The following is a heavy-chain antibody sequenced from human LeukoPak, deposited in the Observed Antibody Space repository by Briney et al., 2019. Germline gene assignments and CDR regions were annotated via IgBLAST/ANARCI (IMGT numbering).Heavy chain of an antibody. J-gene: IGHJ3*02. V-gene: IGHV3-11*04. CDR2: ISSSGSTI. CDR3: ATPGVVIPNDAFDI. Sequence: RGSLRLSCAASGFTFSDYYMSWIRQAPGKGLEWVSYISSSGSTIYYADSVKGRFTISRDNAKNSLYLQMNSLRAEDTAVYYCATPGVVIPNDAFDIWGQGTMVTVSS. CDR1: GFTFSDYY. D-gene: IGHD3-22*01.